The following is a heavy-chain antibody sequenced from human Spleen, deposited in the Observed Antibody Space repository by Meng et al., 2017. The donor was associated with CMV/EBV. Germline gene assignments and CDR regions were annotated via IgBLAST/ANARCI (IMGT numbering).Heavy chain of an antibody. Sequence: SFSGYYWGWVRQPPGKGLEWIGEINHSGNSNYNPSLKSRVTISVDTSKNQVSLKLSSVTAADTAVYYCARGRASYCSNGVCSIFDYWGQGTLVTVSS. D-gene: IGHD2-8*01. CDR2: INHSGNS. J-gene: IGHJ4*02. CDR3: ARGRASYCSNGVCSIFDY. V-gene: IGHV4-34*01. CDR1: SFSGYY.